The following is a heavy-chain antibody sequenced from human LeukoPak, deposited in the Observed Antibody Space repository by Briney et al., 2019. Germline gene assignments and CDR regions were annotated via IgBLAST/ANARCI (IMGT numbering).Heavy chain of an antibody. CDR1: GDSVSSNSAA. V-gene: IGHV6-1*01. D-gene: IGHD6-13*01. CDR3: ARVRSLIAAAGTEKISGDYYYYYYGMDV. CDR2: TYYRSKGYN. J-gene: IGHJ6*02. Sequence: SQTLSLTCAISGDSVSSNSAAWNWIRQSPSRGLEWLGRTYYRSKGYNDYAVSVKSRITINPDTSKNQFSLQLNSVTPEDTAVYYCARVRSLIAAAGTEKISGDYYYYYYGMDVWGQGTTVPVSS.